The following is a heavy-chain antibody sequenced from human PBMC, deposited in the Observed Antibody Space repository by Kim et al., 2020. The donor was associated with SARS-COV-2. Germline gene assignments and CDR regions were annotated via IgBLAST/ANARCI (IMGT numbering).Heavy chain of an antibody. D-gene: IGHD1-26*01. V-gene: IGHV1-2*02. J-gene: IGHJ4*02. CDR2: SGGT. CDR3: AREGWVDY. Sequence: SGGTNYAQKFQGRVTMTRDTSISTAYMELSRLRSDDTAVYYCAREGWVDYWGQGTLVTVSS.